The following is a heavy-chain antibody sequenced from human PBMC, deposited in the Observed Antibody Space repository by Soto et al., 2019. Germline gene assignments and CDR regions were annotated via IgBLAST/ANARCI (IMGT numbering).Heavy chain of an antibody. Sequence: GGSLRLSCVASGLTLSSYWMSWVRQAPGKGLEWVANIKQDGSAKYYVDSVKGRFTISRDNSEKSLYLQMNSLRVEDTAVYYCVRAFGGSYDYWGLGTLVTVSS. CDR3: VRAFGGSYDY. V-gene: IGHV3-7*03. CDR1: GLTLSSYW. J-gene: IGHJ4*02. CDR2: IKQDGSAK. D-gene: IGHD1-26*01.